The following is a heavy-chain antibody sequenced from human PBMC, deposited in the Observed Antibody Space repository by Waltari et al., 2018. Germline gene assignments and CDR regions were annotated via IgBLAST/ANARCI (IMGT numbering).Heavy chain of an antibody. J-gene: IGHJ4*02. D-gene: IGHD2-8*02. CDR3: AREDIVLVVYADY. CDR2: ISYDGSNK. CDR1: GFTFSSYA. Sequence: QVQLVESGGGVVQPGRSLRLSCAASGFTFSSYAMHWVRQAPGKGLEWVAVISYDGSNKYYADSVKGRFTISRDNSKNTLYLQMNSLRAEDTAVYYCAREDIVLVVYADYWGQGTLVTVSS. V-gene: IGHV3-30-3*01.